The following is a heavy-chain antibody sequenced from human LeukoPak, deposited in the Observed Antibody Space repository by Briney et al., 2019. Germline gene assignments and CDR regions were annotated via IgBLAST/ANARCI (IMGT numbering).Heavy chain of an antibody. Sequence: GGSLRLSCAASGFTFSLYWMNWVRRAPGKGLEWVANIKQDGSEKNYVDSVKGRFTISRDNSKNTLYLQMNSLRAEDTAVYYCAREKQWLTDYWGQGTLVTVSS. CDR1: GFTFSLYW. CDR2: IKQDGSEK. J-gene: IGHJ4*02. CDR3: AREKQWLTDY. D-gene: IGHD6-19*01. V-gene: IGHV3-7*01.